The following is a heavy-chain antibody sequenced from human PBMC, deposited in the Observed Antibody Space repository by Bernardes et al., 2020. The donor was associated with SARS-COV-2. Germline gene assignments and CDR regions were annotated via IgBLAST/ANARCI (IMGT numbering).Heavy chain of an antibody. CDR2: INSNGASI. Sequence: GGSLRLSCSGAGFIFSDFGMHWVRQAPGKGLEYISAINSNGASIYIADSVKGRFTISRDNSKNTLYLQMSSLRPEDTALYYCVTRNCSRTSCFLDYWGQGTLVTVSS. D-gene: IGHD2-2*01. CDR3: VTRNCSRTSCFLDY. CDR1: GFIFSDFG. J-gene: IGHJ4*02. V-gene: IGHV3-64D*08.